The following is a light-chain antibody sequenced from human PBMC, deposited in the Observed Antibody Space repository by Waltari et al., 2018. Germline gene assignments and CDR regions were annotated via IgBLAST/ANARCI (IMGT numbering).Light chain of an antibody. V-gene: IGKV3-11*01. J-gene: IGKJ4*01. Sequence: EIVLTQSPATLSLSPGENATLSCRASQSVASYLAWYQQKPGQAPRLLIYDASNRATGIPARFSGSGSGTDFTLTISSLEPEDFAIYYCQQRSNRPLTFGGGTKVEIK. CDR2: DAS. CDR1: QSVASY. CDR3: QQRSNRPLT.